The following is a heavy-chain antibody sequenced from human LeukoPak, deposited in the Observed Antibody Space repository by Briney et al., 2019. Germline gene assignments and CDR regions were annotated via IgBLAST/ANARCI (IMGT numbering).Heavy chain of an antibody. CDR3: AREPRYYYGSGSHSRYYYMDV. Sequence: AASVKVSCKASGYTFTSYYMHWVRQAPGQGLEWMRIINPSGGSTNNAQKFQGRVTVTRDTSTSTVYMELSSLRFEDTAVYYCAREPRYYYGSGSHSRYYYMDVWGKGTTVTVSS. CDR2: INPSGGST. CDR1: GYTFTSYY. V-gene: IGHV1-46*01. D-gene: IGHD3-10*01. J-gene: IGHJ6*03.